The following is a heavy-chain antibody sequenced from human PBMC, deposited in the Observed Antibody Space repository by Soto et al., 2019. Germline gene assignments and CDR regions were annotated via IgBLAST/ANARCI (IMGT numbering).Heavy chain of an antibody. CDR2: ISGSGGST. CDR1: GFTFSSYA. V-gene: IGHV3-23*01. CDR3: AKDRRIEATKTSYGMDV. D-gene: IGHD6-13*01. J-gene: IGHJ6*02. Sequence: SGGSLRLSCAASGFTFSSYAMSWVRQAPGKGLEWVSAISGSGGSTYYADSVKGRFTISRDNSKNTLYLQMNSLRAEDTAVYYCAKDRRIEATKTSYGMDVWGQGTTVTVSS.